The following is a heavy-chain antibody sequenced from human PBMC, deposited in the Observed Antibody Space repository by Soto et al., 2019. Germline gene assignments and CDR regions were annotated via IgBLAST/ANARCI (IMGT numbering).Heavy chain of an antibody. V-gene: IGHV4-39*01. CDR2: IYYSGST. CDR1: GGSISSSSYY. Sequence: NPSETLSLTCTVSGGSISSSSYYWGWIRQPPGKGLEWIGSIYYSGSTYYNPSLKSRVTISVDTSKNQFSLKLSSVTAADTAVYYCARYRIGDYDFWSGYYTVFDYWGQGTLVTVSS. CDR3: ARYRIGDYDFWSGYYTVFDY. D-gene: IGHD3-3*01. J-gene: IGHJ4*02.